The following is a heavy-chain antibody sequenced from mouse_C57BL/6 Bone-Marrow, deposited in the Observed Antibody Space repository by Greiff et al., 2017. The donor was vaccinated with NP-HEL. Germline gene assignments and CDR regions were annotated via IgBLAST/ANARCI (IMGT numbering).Heavy chain of an antibody. CDR2: IDPEDGET. J-gene: IGHJ2*01. CDR3: ARHYYGPYYFDY. CDR1: GFNLKDYY. D-gene: IGHD1-1*01. Sequence: EVQRVESGAELVKPGASVKLSCTASGFNLKDYYMHWVKQRTEQGLEWIGRIDPEDGETKYAPQFPGKATITADTSSNTAYLQLSSLTSEDTAVYYCARHYYGPYYFDYWGQGTTLTVSS. V-gene: IGHV14-2*01.